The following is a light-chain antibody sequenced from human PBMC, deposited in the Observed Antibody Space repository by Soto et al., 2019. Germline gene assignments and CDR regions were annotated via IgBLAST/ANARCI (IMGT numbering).Light chain of an antibody. CDR2: EVT. CDR1: SSDVGLFNY. Sequence: QSALTQPASVSGSPGQSITISCTGTSSDVGLFNYVSWYQQHPGRAPKLLIYEVTNRPAGVSNRFSGSKSDNTASLTISGLQAEDEADYYCSSYTSSSTLVFGSGTKVTVL. CDR3: SSYTSSSTLV. V-gene: IGLV2-14*01. J-gene: IGLJ1*01.